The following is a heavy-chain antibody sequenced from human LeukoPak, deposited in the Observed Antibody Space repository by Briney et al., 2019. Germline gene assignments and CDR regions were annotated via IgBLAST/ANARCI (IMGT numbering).Heavy chain of an antibody. Sequence: PGGSLRLSCSASGFTFSGSAMHWVRQASGRGLEWVGRIRSKANIYATAYAASMKGRFPISRDDSENTAYLQMNSLKTEDTAVYYCTTSGSHYVMQSELFHYWGQGTLVTVSS. CDR1: GFTFSGSA. CDR2: IRSKANIYAT. J-gene: IGHJ4*02. CDR3: TTSGSHYVMQSELFHY. V-gene: IGHV3-73*01. D-gene: IGHD1-26*01.